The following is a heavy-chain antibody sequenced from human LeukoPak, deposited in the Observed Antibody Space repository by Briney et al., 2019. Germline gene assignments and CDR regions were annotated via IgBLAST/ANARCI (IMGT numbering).Heavy chain of an antibody. D-gene: IGHD5-18*01. V-gene: IGHV1-69*04. J-gene: IGHJ4*02. Sequence: SVKVSCKASGGTFSSYAISWVRQAPGQGLEWMGRIIPILGIANYAQKFQGRVTITADKSTSTAYMELSSLRSEDTAVYYCARGIGGYSYGVDYWGQGTLVTVSS. CDR1: GGTFSSYA. CDR3: ARGIGGYSYGVDY. CDR2: IIPILGIA.